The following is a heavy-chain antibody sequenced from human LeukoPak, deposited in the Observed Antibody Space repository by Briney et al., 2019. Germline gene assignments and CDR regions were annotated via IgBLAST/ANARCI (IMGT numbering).Heavy chain of an antibody. Sequence: SETLSLTCTVSGGSTSSYYWGWIRQPPGKGLEWIGSIYYSGSTYYNPSLKSRVTISVDTSKNQFSLKLSSVTAADTAVYYCARVVCPPPAVITLGYYYYYYMDVWGKGTTVTVSS. J-gene: IGHJ6*03. CDR2: IYYSGST. D-gene: IGHD3-10*01. CDR3: ARVVCPPPAVITLGYYYYYYMDV. CDR1: GGSTSSYY. V-gene: IGHV4-39*07.